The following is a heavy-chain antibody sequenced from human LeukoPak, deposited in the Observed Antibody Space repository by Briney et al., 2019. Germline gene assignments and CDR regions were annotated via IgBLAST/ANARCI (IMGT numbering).Heavy chain of an antibody. J-gene: IGHJ4*02. CDR1: GLTFSSHW. Sequence: GGSLRLSCAASGLTFSSHWMHWVRQAPGKGLEWVAVISYDGSEKHYADPVKGRFTISRDNSKNTLYLQMNSLRAEDTAVYYCAREGSSGYYPYWGQGILVTVSS. D-gene: IGHD3-22*01. V-gene: IGHV3-30*03. CDR3: AREGSSGYYPY. CDR2: ISYDGSEK.